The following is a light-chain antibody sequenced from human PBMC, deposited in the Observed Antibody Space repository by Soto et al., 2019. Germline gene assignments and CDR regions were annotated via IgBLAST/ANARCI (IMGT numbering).Light chain of an antibody. J-gene: IGLJ2*01. V-gene: IGLV1-51*01. CDR2: DNN. Sequence: QSVLTQPPSVSAAPGQTVTISCSGSSSNIGNNYVSWYQHLPGTAPQVLIYDNNKRSAGIPDRFSGSKSGTSATLAISGLQTGDEADYHCVTWDSGMSEVGFGGGTKRTFL. CDR1: SSNIGNNY. CDR3: VTWDSGMSEVG.